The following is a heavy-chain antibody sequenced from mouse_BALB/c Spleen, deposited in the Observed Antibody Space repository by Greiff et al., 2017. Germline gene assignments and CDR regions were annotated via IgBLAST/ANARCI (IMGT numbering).Heavy chain of an antibody. J-gene: IGHJ4*01. D-gene: IGHD2-3*01. V-gene: IGHV7-3*02. CDR1: GFTFTDYY. CDR3: AREGLLCYAVDY. Sequence: EVMLVESGGGLVQPGGSLRLSCATSGFTFTDYYMSWVRQPPGKALEWLGFIRNKANGYTTEYSASVMGRFTISRDNSQSILYLQMNTLRAEDSATYYCAREGLLCYAVDYGGRGTSVAVS. CDR2: IRNKANGYTT.